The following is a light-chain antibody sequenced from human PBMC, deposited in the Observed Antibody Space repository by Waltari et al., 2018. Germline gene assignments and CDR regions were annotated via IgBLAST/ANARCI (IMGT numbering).Light chain of an antibody. Sequence: QSVLTQPPSASGTPGQRVTISCSGRSSNIGSNYVYWYQQLPGPAPKLLIYRNNQRPSGVPDRFSGSKSGTSASLAISGLRSEDEADYYCAAWDDSLSGVFGGGTKLTVL. CDR2: RNN. CDR3: AAWDDSLSGV. V-gene: IGLV1-47*01. CDR1: SSNIGSNY. J-gene: IGLJ3*02.